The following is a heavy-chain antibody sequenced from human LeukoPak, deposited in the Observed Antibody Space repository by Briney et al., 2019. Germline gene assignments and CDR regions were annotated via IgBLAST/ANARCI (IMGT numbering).Heavy chain of an antibody. J-gene: IGHJ4*02. CDR3: AKDRSSSWSFDY. CDR1: GFTFRSYG. CDR2: ISYDGSKK. V-gene: IGHV3-30*18. Sequence: GRSLRLSCAASGFTFRSYGMHWVRQAPGKGLEWVAVISYDGSKKYHADSVKGRFTISRDNSKNTPYLQMNSLRAEDTAVYYCAKDRSSSWSFDYWGQGTLVTVSS. D-gene: IGHD6-13*01.